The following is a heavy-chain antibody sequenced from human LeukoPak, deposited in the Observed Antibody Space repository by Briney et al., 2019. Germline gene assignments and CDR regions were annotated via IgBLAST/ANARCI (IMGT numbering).Heavy chain of an antibody. J-gene: IGHJ4*02. CDR2: IIPIFGTA. D-gene: IGHD1-20*01. V-gene: IGHV1-69*05. CDR3: AREPYNWNYFDY. CDR1: GGTFSSYA. Sequence: SVKVSCKASGGTFSSYAISWVRQAPGQGLEWMGGIIPIFGTANYAQKFQGRVTITTDESTSTAYMELSSLRSEDTAVYYCAREPYNWNYFDYWGQGTLATVSS.